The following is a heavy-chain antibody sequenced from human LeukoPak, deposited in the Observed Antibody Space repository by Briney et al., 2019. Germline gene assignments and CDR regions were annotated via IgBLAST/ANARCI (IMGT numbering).Heavy chain of an antibody. CDR3: ASGNFGENDY. CDR2: IIPILGIA. J-gene: IGHJ4*02. D-gene: IGHD4-23*01. CDR1: GYTFTSYG. Sequence: SVKVSCKASGYTFTSYGISWVRQAPGQGLEWMGRIIPILGIANYAQKFQGRVTITADKSTSTAYMELSSLRSEDTAVYYCASGNFGENDYWGQGTLVTVSS. V-gene: IGHV1-69*04.